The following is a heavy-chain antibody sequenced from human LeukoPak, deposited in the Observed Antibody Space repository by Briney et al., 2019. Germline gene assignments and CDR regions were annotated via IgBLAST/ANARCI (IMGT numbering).Heavy chain of an antibody. Sequence: KPSEIMSLTCTVSGGSISSYYWSWIRQPPGKGLEWIGYIYYSGSTKYNPSLKSRVTISVDASKTQFSLKLNSVTAADTAVYYCARGSRELYYFDYWGQGTLVTVSS. V-gene: IGHV4-59*01. CDR2: IYYSGST. CDR3: ARGSRELYYFDY. CDR1: GGSISSYY. J-gene: IGHJ4*02. D-gene: IGHD1-7*01.